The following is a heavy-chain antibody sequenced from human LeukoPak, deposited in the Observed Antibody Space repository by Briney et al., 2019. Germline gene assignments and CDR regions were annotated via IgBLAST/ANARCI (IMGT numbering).Heavy chain of an antibody. CDR2: ISSSGSTI. CDR3: ARTRRITMVRGAPH. V-gene: IGHV3-48*03. CDR1: GFTFSSYE. J-gene: IGHJ4*02. Sequence: GGSLRLSCAASGFTFSSYEMNWVRQAPGKGLEWVSYISSSGSTIYYADSVKGRFTISRDNAKNSLYLQMNSLRAEDTAVYYCARTRRITMVRGAPHWGQGTLVTVSS. D-gene: IGHD3-10*01.